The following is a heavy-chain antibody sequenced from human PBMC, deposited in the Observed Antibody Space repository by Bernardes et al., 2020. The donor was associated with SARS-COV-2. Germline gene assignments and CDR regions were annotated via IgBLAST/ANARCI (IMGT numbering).Heavy chain of an antibody. V-gene: IGHV1-2*02. CDR1: GYSFSAFY. J-gene: IGHJ6*02. CDR3: ARAPSTFYGLDV. Sequence: ASLKVSCRASGYSFSAFYIYWVRQAPGQALEWMGWIDPKSGGTNYAQKFQGGVVLTRDTSISTAYMEMTRLTSDDTAVYYCARAPSTFYGLDVWGQGTTVTVSS. CDR2: IDPKSGGT.